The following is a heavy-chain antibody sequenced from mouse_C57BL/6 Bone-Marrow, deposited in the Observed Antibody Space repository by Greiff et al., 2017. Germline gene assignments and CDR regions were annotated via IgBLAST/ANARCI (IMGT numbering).Heavy chain of an antibody. CDR1: GYTFTSYW. D-gene: IGHD2-3*01. V-gene: IGHV1-52*01. J-gene: IGHJ3*01. CDR2: IDPSDSET. CDR3: AREGDGYYGWFAY. Sequence: QVHVKQPGAELVRPGSSVKLSCKASGYTFTSYWMHWVKQRPIQGLEWIGNIDPSDSETHYNQKFKDKATLTVDKSSSTAYMQLSSLTSEDSAVYYCAREGDGYYGWFAYWGQGTLVTVSA.